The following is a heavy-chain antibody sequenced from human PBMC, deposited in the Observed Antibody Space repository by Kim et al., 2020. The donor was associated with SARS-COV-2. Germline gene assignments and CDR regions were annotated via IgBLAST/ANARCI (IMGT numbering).Heavy chain of an antibody. V-gene: IGHV4-34*01. CDR3: ARDKLRDFHGAIQY. Sequence: SETLSLSCAVYGGSFSGYYWNWIRQSPGKGLEWIGEVNHSGSTRYNPSLKSRVSISVDTSKNQISLKLSSVTAADTAAYYCARDKLRDFHGAIQYLGQVT. D-gene: IGHD1-26*01. J-gene: IGHJ1*01. CDR1: GGSFSGYY. CDR2: VNHSGST.